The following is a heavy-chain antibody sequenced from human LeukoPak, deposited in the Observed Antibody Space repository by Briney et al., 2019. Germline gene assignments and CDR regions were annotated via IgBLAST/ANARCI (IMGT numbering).Heavy chain of an antibody. CDR2: IYYSGST. J-gene: IGHJ4*02. Sequence: SETLSLTCTVCGGSISSSSYYWGWIRQPRGKGLEWIGSIYYSGSTYYNPSLKSRVTISVDTSKNQFTLKLSSVTAADTAVYYCGRILRDSGSPTWFYWGQGTLVTVSS. CDR1: GGSISSSSYY. D-gene: IGHD3-10*01. CDR3: GRILRDSGSPTWFY. V-gene: IGHV4-39*06.